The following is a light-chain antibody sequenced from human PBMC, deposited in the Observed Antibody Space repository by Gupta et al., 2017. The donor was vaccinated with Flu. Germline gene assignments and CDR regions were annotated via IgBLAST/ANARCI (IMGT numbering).Light chain of an antibody. V-gene: IGLV2-8*01. CDR2: EVN. CDR1: SSDVGFYDY. Sequence: ASGSPGHSVTISCTGTSSDVGFYDYVSWYQQHPGKAPKLMIYEVNKRPSGVPERFSGSKSGNTASLTVSGLQAEDEADYYCSSYAGSNNLVLFGGGTQLTVL. J-gene: IGLJ2*01. CDR3: SSYAGSNNLVL.